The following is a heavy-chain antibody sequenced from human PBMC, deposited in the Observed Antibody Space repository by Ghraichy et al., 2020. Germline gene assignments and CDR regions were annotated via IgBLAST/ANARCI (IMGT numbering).Heavy chain of an antibody. Sequence: GGSLRLSCAASGFTFSSYALSWVRQAPGKGLEWVSGISGSGGNTYYADSVKGRFTISRDNSKNTLYLQMNSLRAEDTAVYYCAKEYYYGSGQPGDYWGQGTLVTVSS. J-gene: IGHJ4*02. CDR1: GFTFSSYA. CDR3: AKEYYYGSGQPGDY. V-gene: IGHV3-23*01. D-gene: IGHD3-10*01. CDR2: ISGSGGNT.